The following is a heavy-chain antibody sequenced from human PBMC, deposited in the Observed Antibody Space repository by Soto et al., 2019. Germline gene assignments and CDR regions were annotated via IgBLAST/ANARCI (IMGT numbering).Heavy chain of an antibody. CDR3: AKPPGLLFDY. Sequence: SETLSLTCAVSGGSISSGDYSWRWIRPPPGKGLEWIGYIYHGGSTYYADSVKGRFTISRDNSKNTLYLQMNSLRAEDTAVYYCAKPPGLLFDYWGQGTLVTVSS. V-gene: IGHV4-30-2*01. CDR1: GGSISSGDYS. CDR2: IYHGGST. D-gene: IGHD3-22*01. J-gene: IGHJ4*02.